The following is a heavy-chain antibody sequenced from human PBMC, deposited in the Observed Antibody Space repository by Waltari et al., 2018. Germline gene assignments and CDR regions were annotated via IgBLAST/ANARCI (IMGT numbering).Heavy chain of an antibody. CDR1: GFTFSSYS. CDR3: ARQRELPDAFDI. D-gene: IGHD1-26*01. CDR2: ISSSSSTI. Sequence: EVQLVESGGGLVQPGGSLRLSCAASGFTFSSYSMNWVRQAPGKVLEWVSYISSSSSTIYYADSVKGRFTISRDNAKNSLYLQMNSLRAEDTAVYYCARQRELPDAFDIWGQGTMVTVSS. V-gene: IGHV3-48*04. J-gene: IGHJ3*02.